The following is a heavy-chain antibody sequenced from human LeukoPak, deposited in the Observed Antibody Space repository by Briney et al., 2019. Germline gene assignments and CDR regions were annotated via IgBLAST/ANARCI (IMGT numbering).Heavy chain of an antibody. D-gene: IGHD3-10*01. J-gene: IGHJ4*02. V-gene: IGHV4-4*02. CDR1: GGSISSNNY. Sequence: SGTLSPTCAVSGGSISSNNYWSWVRQPPGKRLEWIGEVFHSGNTNYSPSLKSRVTISVDKSKNQFSLKLSSVTAADTAVYYCARGSGAGRDYWGQGILVTVSS. CDR3: ARGSGAGRDY. CDR2: VFHSGNT.